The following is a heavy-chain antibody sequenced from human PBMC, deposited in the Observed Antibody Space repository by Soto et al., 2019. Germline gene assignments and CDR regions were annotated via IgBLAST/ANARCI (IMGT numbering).Heavy chain of an antibody. D-gene: IGHD3-22*01. CDR3: ARDEHYYDSSGPRSDAFDI. J-gene: IGHJ3*02. CDR1: GFTFSSYA. CDR2: ISGSGGST. Sequence: GGSLRLSCAASGFTFSSYAMSWVRQAPGKGLEWVSAISGSGGSTYYADSVKGRFTISRDNSKNTLYLQMNSLRAEDTAVYYCARDEHYYDSSGPRSDAFDIWGQGTMVTVSS. V-gene: IGHV3-23*01.